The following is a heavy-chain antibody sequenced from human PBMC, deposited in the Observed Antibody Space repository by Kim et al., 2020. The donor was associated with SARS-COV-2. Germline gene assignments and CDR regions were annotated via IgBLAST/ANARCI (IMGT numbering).Heavy chain of an antibody. CDR2: IKQDGSKK. V-gene: IGHV3-7*01. CDR3: ASLIVVVPVATRHDDFDI. CDR1: GFTFSNYW. Sequence: GGSLRLSCAASGFTFSNYWMSWVRQAPGKGLEWVANIKQDGSKKYYVDSVKGRFTISRDNAKNSLYLQMSSLRAEDTAIYYCASLIVVVPVATRHDDFDIWGQGTMVTVSS. J-gene: IGHJ3*02. D-gene: IGHD2-2*01.